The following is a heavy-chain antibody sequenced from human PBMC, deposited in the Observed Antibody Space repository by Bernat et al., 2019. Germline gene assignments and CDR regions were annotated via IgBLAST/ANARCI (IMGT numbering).Heavy chain of an antibody. CDR2: ISGSGGST. J-gene: IGHJ4*02. Sequence: EVQLLESGGGLVQPGGSLRLSCAASGFTFSSYAMSWVRQAPGKGLEWVSAISGSGGSTYYADSVKGRFTISRDNSKNTLYLQMNSLRAEDTAIYYCAKDIVVVVAATNYWGQGTLVTVSS. D-gene: IGHD2-15*01. V-gene: IGHV3-23*01. CDR3: AKDIVVVVAATNY. CDR1: GFTFSSYA.